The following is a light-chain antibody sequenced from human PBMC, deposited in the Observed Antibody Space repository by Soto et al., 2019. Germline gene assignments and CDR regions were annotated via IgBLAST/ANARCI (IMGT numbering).Light chain of an antibody. CDR2: GAS. J-gene: IGKJ2*01. Sequence: EIVLPQSPGTLSLSTGERATLSCRASHSVSRMYLDWYQHKHGQAPSLLIYGASSSATGIPDRFSDGGSGRDFTLPISSLEPEDCAVYHCQQEGSSPPYTFGQGTKLEIK. CDR3: QQEGSSPPYT. V-gene: IGKV3-20*01. CDR1: HSVSRMY.